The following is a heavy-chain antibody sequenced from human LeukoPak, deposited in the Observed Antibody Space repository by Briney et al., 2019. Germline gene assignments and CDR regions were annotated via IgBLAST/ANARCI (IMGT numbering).Heavy chain of an antibody. D-gene: IGHD5-18*01. Sequence: GGSLRLSCAASGFTFSNSWMSWLRQAPGKGLEWVANINQDGSAKYCVDSVKGRFTISRDNAQNSLLLQMNSLRDEDTAVYYCVRDRSPGTGIVRLDYWGQGTLVTVSS. V-gene: IGHV3-7*04. J-gene: IGHJ4*02. CDR1: GFTFSNSW. CDR3: VRDRSPGTGIVRLDY. CDR2: INQDGSAK.